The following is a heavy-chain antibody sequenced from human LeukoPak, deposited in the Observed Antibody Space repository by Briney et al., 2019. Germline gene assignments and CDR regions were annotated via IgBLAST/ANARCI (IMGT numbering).Heavy chain of an antibody. CDR2: ISSSGSTI. J-gene: IGHJ4*02. D-gene: IGHD5-18*01. V-gene: IGHV3-48*03. CDR1: GFTFSSYE. CDR3: ARGIQLWSPWDY. Sequence: GGSLRLSCAASGFTFSSYEMNWVRQAPGKGLEWVSCISSSGSTIYYADSVKGRFTISRDNAKNSLYLQMNSLRAEDTAVYYCARGIQLWSPWDYWGQGTLVTVSS.